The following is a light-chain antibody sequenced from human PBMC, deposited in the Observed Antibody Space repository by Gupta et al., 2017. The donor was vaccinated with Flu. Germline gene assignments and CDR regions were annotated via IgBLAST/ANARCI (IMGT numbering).Light chain of an antibody. CDR1: PSIDVW. CDR2: KTK. V-gene: IGKV1-5*03. Sequence: DVQMTQSPSTVSASVGDRVTITCRSSPSIDVWLAWYQQKPGKPPQVLIYKTKNLQSGVPTRFSGSGSGTDFTITISGLQPDDSATYYCQQYSSYPLSFGAGTKLEIK. J-gene: IGKJ4*01. CDR3: QQYSSYPLS.